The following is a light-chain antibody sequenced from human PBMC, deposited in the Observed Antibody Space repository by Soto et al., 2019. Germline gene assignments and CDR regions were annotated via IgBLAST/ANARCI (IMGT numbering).Light chain of an antibody. CDR3: VQASHWPYT. V-gene: IGKV2-30*01. CDR2: KVS. Sequence: DVVMTQSPLSLPVTLGQPASISCRSSQSLVSGDGNTYLNWFQQRPGQSPRRLIYKVSNRDSGDLDRFSGIVSGMDSVVNISRVEAEDVGIYFCVQASHWPYTFGQGTKLEIK. CDR1: QSLVSGDGNTY. J-gene: IGKJ2*01.